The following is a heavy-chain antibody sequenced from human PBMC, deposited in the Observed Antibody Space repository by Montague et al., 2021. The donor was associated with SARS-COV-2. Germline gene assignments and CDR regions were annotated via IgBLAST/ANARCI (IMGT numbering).Heavy chain of an antibody. J-gene: IGHJ4*02. D-gene: IGHD5-18*01. CDR2: ISGSGGST. V-gene: IGHV3-23*01. Sequence: SMRISCAASGFTFSSYAMSWVRQAPGKGLEWVSAISGSGGSTYYADSVKGRFTISRDNSKNTLYLQMNSLRADDTAVYYCAKASWIQLWFRTPYFDYWGQGTLVTVSS. CDR3: AKASWIQLWFRTPYFDY. CDR1: GFTFSSYA.